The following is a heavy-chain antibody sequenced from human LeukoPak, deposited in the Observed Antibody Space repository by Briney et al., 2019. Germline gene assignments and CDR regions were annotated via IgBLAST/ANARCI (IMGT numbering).Heavy chain of an antibody. CDR2: INHSGST. CDR3: ARLRGSYYGDYFDY. Sequence: SETLSFTCAVYGGSFSGYYWSWIRQPPGKGLEWIGEINHSGSTNYNPSLKSRVTISVDTSKNQFSLKLSSVTAADTAVYYCARLRGSYYGDYFDYWGQGTLVTVSS. J-gene: IGHJ4*02. V-gene: IGHV4-34*01. D-gene: IGHD3-10*01. CDR1: GGSFSGYY.